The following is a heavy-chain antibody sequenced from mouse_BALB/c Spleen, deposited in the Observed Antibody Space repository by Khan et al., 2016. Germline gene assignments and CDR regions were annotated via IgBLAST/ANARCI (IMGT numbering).Heavy chain of an antibody. V-gene: IGHV14-3*02. CDR1: GFKIKDTY. CDR2: IDPANGNT. D-gene: IGHD2-4*01. J-gene: IGHJ4*01. CDR3: ASGLRPFYYAMYY. Sequence: VQLKESGAELVKPGASVKLSCTASGFKIKDTYMHWVKQRPEQGLEWIGRIDPANGNTQYDPKFQGKATITSDTSSNTAYLQIISLTSDATVVYYCASGLRPFYYAMYYLRQGTSVTVSS.